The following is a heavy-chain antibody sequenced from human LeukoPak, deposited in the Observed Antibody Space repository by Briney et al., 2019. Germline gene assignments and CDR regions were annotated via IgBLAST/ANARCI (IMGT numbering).Heavy chain of an antibody. CDR3: ARGPPYGSRSDYFDY. Sequence: GGSLRLSCAASGFTFSSHWMHWVRQAPGKGLLWVSRINNDGSSTTYADAVNGRFTASRDNAKNILYLEMNSLRVEDTAVYYCARGPPYGSRSDYFDYWGQGTLVTVSS. V-gene: IGHV3-74*01. CDR1: GFTFSSHW. J-gene: IGHJ4*02. D-gene: IGHD3-10*01. CDR2: INNDGSST.